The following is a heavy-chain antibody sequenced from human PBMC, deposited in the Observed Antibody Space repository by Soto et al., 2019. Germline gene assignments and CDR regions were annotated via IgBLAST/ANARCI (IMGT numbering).Heavy chain of an antibody. CDR1: GGSISYEYYH. V-gene: IGHV4-30-4*08. Sequence: QVQLQQSGPGLVKPSQTLSLTCTVSGGSISYEYYHWTWIRQSPGKGLEWIGYIHYSGSIIYNPSFKRRVTISVDTSKNQFSLQLSSVTAADTAVYFCAREDDGGDRDYYGLDVWGPGTTVTVSS. CDR3: AREDDGGDRDYYGLDV. CDR2: IHYSGSI. J-gene: IGHJ6*02. D-gene: IGHD2-21*02.